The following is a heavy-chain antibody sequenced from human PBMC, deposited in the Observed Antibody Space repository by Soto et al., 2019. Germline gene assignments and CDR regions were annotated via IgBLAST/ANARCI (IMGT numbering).Heavy chain of an antibody. CDR3: ARTSRDGYNWGVGY. CDR2: IHYSGNT. Sequence: SETLSLTCTVSGGSVNSGSYYWSWIRQPPGKGLEWIGYIHYSGNTKYNPSLKSRVTISADTSKNHFSLKLTSVTAADTAIYYCARTSRDGYNWGVGYWGQGTLVTVSS. CDR1: GGSVNSGSYY. J-gene: IGHJ4*02. D-gene: IGHD5-12*01. V-gene: IGHV4-61*03.